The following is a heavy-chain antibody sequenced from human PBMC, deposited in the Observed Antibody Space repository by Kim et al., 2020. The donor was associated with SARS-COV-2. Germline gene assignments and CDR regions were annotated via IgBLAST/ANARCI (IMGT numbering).Heavy chain of an antibody. Sequence: SETLSLTCAVYGGSFSGYYWSWIRQPPGKGLEWIGEINHSGSTNYNPSLKSRVTISVDTSKNQFSLKLSSVTAADTAVYYCARGYPGVVVAVPNWFDPWGQGTLVTVSS. CDR3: ARGYPGVVVAVPNWFDP. D-gene: IGHD2-15*01. V-gene: IGHV4-34*01. CDR1: GGSFSGYY. J-gene: IGHJ5*02. CDR2: INHSGST.